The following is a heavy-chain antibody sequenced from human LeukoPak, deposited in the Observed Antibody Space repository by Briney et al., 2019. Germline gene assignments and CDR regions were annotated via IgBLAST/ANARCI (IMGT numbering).Heavy chain of an antibody. V-gene: IGHV6-1*01. CDR2: TYYRSKWYN. J-gene: IGHJ4*02. CDR3: TRSRAHFDY. CDR1: GDSVSSNSVA. Sequence: SQTLSLTCAISGDSVSSNSVAWNWIRQSPSRGLEWLGRTYYRSKWYNDYAVSVESRITINPDTSKNQFSLQLNSVTPEDTAVYYCTRSRAHFDYWGQGTLVTVSS.